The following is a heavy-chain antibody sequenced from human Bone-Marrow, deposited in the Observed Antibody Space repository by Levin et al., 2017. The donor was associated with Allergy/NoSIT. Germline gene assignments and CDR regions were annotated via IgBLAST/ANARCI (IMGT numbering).Heavy chain of an antibody. D-gene: IGHD3-3*01. CDR3: ASTYNFWSGDNWFDP. CDR2: INTNTGNP. J-gene: IGHJ5*02. Sequence: ASVKVSCKSSGYTFSSYAMNWVRQAPGQGLEWMGWINTNTGNPTYAQGFTGRFVFSLDTSVNTAYLQLSSLKAEDTAVYYCASTYNFWSGDNWFDPWGQGTLVTVSS. V-gene: IGHV7-4-1*02. CDR1: GYTFSSYA.